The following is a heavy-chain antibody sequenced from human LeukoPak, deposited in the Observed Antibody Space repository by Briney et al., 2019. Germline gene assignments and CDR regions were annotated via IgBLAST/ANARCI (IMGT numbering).Heavy chain of an antibody. CDR1: GFTVSSNY. D-gene: IGHD6-19*01. CDR3: AKGVAGNNYYRYYMDV. CDR2: IYSGGST. J-gene: IGHJ6*03. Sequence: GASLRLSCAASGFTVSSNYMSWLRQAPGKGLEWVSVIYSGGSTYYAHSMKGRFTIPKDNTKNTLYLQMNSLRAEDTAVYYCAKGVAGNNYYRYYMDVWGKGTTVTVSS. V-gene: IGHV3-53*01.